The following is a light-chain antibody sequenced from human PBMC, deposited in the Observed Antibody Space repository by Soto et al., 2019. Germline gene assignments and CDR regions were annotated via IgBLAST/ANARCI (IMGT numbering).Light chain of an antibody. CDR2: GAS. J-gene: IGKJ4*01. CDR3: QQYNNWPLT. CDR1: QSVSSS. V-gene: IGKV3-15*01. Sequence: IVMTQSPATLSVSPGERATLSCRASQSVSSSLAWYQQKRGQAPRVLIYGASTRATGIPARFSGSGSGTEFTLTISSLQSEDFAVYFCQQYNNWPLTFGGGTKVDIK.